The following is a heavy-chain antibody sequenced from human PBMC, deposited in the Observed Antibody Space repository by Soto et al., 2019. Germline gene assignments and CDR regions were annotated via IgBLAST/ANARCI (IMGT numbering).Heavy chain of an antibody. CDR2: ISYDGSNK. V-gene: IGHV3-30-3*01. J-gene: IGHJ6*02. D-gene: IGHD3-3*01. CDR1: GFTFSSYA. Sequence: GGSLRLSCAASGFTFSSYAMHWVRQAPGKGLEWVAVISYDGSNKYYADSVKGRFTISRDNSKNTLYLQMNSLRAEDTAVYYCARDLAAITIFGVVIPPPRGYYYGMDVWGQGTTVTVSS. CDR3: ARDLAAITIFGVVIPPPRGYYYGMDV.